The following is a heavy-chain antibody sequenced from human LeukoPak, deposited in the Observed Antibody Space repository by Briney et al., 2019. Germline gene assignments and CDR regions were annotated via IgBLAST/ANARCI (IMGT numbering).Heavy chain of an antibody. V-gene: IGHV3-23*01. CDR2: ISGSGGST. D-gene: IGHD2-15*01. CDR3: AKRYCSGGSCYSGGLYYFDY. CDR1: GFTFSSYA. Sequence: GGSLRLSCAASGFTFSSYAMSWVRQAPGMGLEWVSAISGSGGSTYYADSVKGRFTISRDNSKNTLYLQMNSLRAEDTAVYYCAKRYCSGGSCYSGGLYYFDYWGQGTLVTVSS. J-gene: IGHJ4*02.